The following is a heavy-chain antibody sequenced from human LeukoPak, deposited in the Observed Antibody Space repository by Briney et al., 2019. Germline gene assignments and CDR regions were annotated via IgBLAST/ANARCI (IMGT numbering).Heavy chain of an antibody. CDR2: IYSGGNT. Sequence: PGGSLRLSCAASGFTFDDYAMHWVRQAPGKGLEWVSFIYSGGNTHYSDSVKGRFTISRDNSKNTLYLHMNSLRAEDTAVYYCARRAGEYSHPYDYWGQGTLVTVSS. D-gene: IGHD4-17*01. V-gene: IGHV3-53*01. J-gene: IGHJ4*02. CDR1: GFTFDDYA. CDR3: ARRAGEYSHPYDY.